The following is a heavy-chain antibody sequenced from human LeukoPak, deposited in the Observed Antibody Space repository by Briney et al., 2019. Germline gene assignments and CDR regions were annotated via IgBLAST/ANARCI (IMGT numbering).Heavy chain of an antibody. CDR2: INHSGST. Sequence: SETLSLTCAVYGGSFSGYYWSWIRQPPGKGLEWIGEINHSGSTNYNPSLKSRVTISVDTSENQFSLKLSSVTAADTAVYYCARGVVTGTTALYYFDYWGQGTLVTVSS. J-gene: IGHJ4*02. D-gene: IGHD1-20*01. CDR1: GGSFSGYY. CDR3: ARGVVTGTTALYYFDY. V-gene: IGHV4-34*01.